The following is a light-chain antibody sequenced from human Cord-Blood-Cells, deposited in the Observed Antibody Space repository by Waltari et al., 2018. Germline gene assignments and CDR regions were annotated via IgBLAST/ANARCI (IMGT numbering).Light chain of an antibody. J-gene: IGLJ3*02. V-gene: IGLV2-8*01. Sequence: QSALTQPPSAPGSPGQSVTISCTGTSSDVGGYNYVSWYQQHPGKAPNLMIYEVSKRPSGVPDRFSGSKSGNTASLTVSGLQAEDEADYYCSSYAGSNNLVFGGGTKLTVL. CDR1: SSDVGGYNY. CDR2: EVS. CDR3: SSYAGSNNLV.